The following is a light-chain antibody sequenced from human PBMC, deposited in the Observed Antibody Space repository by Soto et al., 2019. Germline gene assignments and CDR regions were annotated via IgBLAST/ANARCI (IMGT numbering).Light chain of an antibody. CDR3: SSYTSSSTIV. V-gene: IGLV2-14*01. CDR2: DVS. CDR1: SSDVGGYNY. Sequence: QSALTQPASVSGSPGQSITISCTGTSSDVGGYNYVSWYQQHPGKAPKLMIYDVSNRPPGVSNRFSGTKSGNTASLTISGLQAEDEADYYCSSYTSSSTIVFGTGTKVTVL. J-gene: IGLJ1*01.